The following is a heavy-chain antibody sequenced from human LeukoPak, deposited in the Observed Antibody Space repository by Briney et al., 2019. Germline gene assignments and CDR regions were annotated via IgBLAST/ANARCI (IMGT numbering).Heavy chain of an antibody. Sequence: GGSLRLSCAASGFTFSSYAMSWVRQAPGKALEWVSAISVSGGSTYYADSVKGRFTISRDNSKNTLYLQMNSLRAEDTAVYYCAKARAKGPFDYWGQGTLVAVSS. CDR1: GFTFSSYA. CDR3: AKARAKGPFDY. V-gene: IGHV3-23*01. D-gene: IGHD4/OR15-4a*01. CDR2: ISVSGGST. J-gene: IGHJ4*02.